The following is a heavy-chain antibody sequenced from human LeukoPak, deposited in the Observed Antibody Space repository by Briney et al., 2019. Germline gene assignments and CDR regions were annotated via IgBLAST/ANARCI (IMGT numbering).Heavy chain of an antibody. CDR3: ARRWLQRPNWFDP. V-gene: IGHV4-4*08. CDR2: IYTSGST. J-gene: IGHJ5*02. D-gene: IGHD5-24*01. Sequence: SETLSLTCTVSGGSISSHYWSWIRQPPGKGLEWIGYIYTSGSTNYNPSLKSRVTISVDTSKDQFSLKLSSVTAADTAVYYCARRWLQRPNWFDPWGQGTLVTVSS. CDR1: GGSISSHY.